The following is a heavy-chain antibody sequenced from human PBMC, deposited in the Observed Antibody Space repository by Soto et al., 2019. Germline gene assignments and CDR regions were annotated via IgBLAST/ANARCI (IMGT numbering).Heavy chain of an antibody. V-gene: IGHV4-59*01. D-gene: IGHD3-16*01. CDR3: ARGAYYFDY. CDR1: GGSISRYY. CDR2: IYYTGST. Sequence: SETLSLTCTVSGGSISRYYWSWIRQPPGKGLEWIGYIYYTGSTNYNPSLKSRVTISVDTSKNQFSLKLSSVTAADTAVYYWARGAYYFDYWGQGTLVTVSS. J-gene: IGHJ4*02.